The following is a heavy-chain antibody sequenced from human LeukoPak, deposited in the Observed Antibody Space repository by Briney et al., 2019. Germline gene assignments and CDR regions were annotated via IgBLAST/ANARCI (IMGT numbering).Heavy chain of an antibody. CDR2: ISSDGIDK. CDR3: TTKVMRGNLGDDYDD. D-gene: IGHD5-12*01. V-gene: IGHV3-30*03. J-gene: IGHJ4*02. CDR1: EATFRNYG. Sequence: GGSLSPSCSVPEATFRNYGMHWVRKAPGKGLEWVALISSDGIDKLYGASVKGRFTISRDDSKSTLYLQMNSLTAEDTAVYYCTTKVMRGNLGDDYDDWGQGTLVTVSS.